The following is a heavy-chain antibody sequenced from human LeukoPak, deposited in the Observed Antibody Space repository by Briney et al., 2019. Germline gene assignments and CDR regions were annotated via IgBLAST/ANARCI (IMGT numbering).Heavy chain of an antibody. CDR3: AKDYRITIFGVPYYFDY. Sequence: GGSLRLSCAASGFTFSSFAMNWVRQAPGKGLEWVSAISGSGGSTYYVDSVKGRFTISRDNFKNTLYLQMNSLRAEDTAVFYCAKDYRITIFGVPYYFDYWGQGTLVTVSS. J-gene: IGHJ4*02. CDR2: ISGSGGST. CDR1: GFTFSSFA. D-gene: IGHD3-3*01. V-gene: IGHV3-23*01.